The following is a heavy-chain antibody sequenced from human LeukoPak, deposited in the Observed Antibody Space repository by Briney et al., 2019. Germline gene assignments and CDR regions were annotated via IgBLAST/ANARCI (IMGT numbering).Heavy chain of an antibody. V-gene: IGHV4-59*01. CDR3: ARDGGGDYYYYMDV. Sequence: SETLSLTCTVSGGSISSYYWSWIRQPPGKGLEWIGYIYYSGSTNYNPSLKSRVTISVDTSKNQFSLKLSSVTAADTAVYYCARDGGGDYYYYMDVWGKGTTVTVSS. CDR2: IYYSGST. CDR1: GGSISSYY. J-gene: IGHJ6*03. D-gene: IGHD3-16*01.